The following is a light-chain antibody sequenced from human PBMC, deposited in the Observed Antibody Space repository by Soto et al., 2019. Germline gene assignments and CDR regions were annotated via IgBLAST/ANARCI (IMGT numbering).Light chain of an antibody. Sequence: EIVMTQPPATLSVSPGERATLSCRASQSVSSNLAWYQQKPGQAPRLLIYGASTRATGIPAGFSGSGSGTELTLTISSLQSEDFAVYYCQQYNNWPPKWTFGQGTKVDIK. CDR3: QQYNNWPPKWT. V-gene: IGKV3-15*01. J-gene: IGKJ1*01. CDR1: QSVSSN. CDR2: GAS.